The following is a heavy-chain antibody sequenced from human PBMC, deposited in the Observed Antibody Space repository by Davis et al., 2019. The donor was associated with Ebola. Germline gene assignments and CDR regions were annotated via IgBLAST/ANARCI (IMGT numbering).Heavy chain of an antibody. V-gene: IGHV3-23*01. CDR2: ISGSGGST. CDR3: AQTMVRGAIHSF. Sequence: GESLKIPCAASGFTFSSYAMSWVRQAPGKGLEWVSAISGSGGSTYYADSVKGRFTISRDNSKNTLYLQMNSLRVEDTAVYYCAQTMVRGAIHSFWGQGTLVTVSS. CDR1: GFTFSSYA. J-gene: IGHJ4*02. D-gene: IGHD3-10*01.